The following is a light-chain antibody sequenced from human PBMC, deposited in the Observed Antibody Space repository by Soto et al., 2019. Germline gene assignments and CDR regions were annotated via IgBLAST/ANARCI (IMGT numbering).Light chain of an antibody. CDR2: DAS. Sequence: EIVLTQSPATLSLSPGERATLSCRASQSVGGYLAWYQHKPGQAPRLLIYDASNRATGIPARLSGGGSGTDITLTISNMEPEDFAVYYCHQRSDWPWTFGQGTKVEIK. CDR3: HQRSDWPWT. J-gene: IGKJ1*01. CDR1: QSVGGY. V-gene: IGKV3-11*01.